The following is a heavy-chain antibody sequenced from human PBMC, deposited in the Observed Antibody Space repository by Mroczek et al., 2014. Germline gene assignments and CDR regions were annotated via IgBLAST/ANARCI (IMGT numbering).Heavy chain of an antibody. CDR3: ARDHIAAADVMDV. J-gene: IGHJ6*02. V-gene: IGHV3-30-3*01. CDR1: GFTFSSYA. D-gene: IGHD6-13*01. Sequence: QVQLVQSGGGVVQPGRSLRLSCAASGFTFSSYAMHWVRQAPGKGLEWVAVISYDGSNKYYADSVKGRFTISRDNSKNTLYLQMNSLRAEDTAVYYCARDHIAAADVMDVWGQGTTVTVSS. CDR2: ISYDGSNK.